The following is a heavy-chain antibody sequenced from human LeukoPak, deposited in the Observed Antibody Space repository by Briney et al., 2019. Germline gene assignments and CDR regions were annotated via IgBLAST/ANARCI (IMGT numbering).Heavy chain of an antibody. D-gene: IGHD1-26*01. CDR1: GYTFTGYF. CDR3: ASGIKSILVGAHDAFDI. CDR2: IKPNSGAT. J-gene: IGHJ3*02. V-gene: IGHV1-2*02. Sequence: ASVKVSCKASGYTFTGYFMHWVRQAPGQGLEWVGWIKPNSGATNYAQKFQGRVTMTRDTSISTAYMELSRLRSDDTAVYYCASGIKSILVGAHDAFDIWGQGTMVTVSS.